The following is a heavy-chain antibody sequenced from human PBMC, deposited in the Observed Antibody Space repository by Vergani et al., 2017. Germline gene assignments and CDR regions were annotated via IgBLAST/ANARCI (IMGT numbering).Heavy chain of an antibody. V-gene: IGHV3-7*04. CDR1: GFTFSSYW. Sequence: EVQLVESGGGLVQPGRSLRLSCAASGFTFSSYWMSWVRQAPGKGLEWVANIKQDGSEKYYVDSVKGRFTISRDNAKNSLYLQMNSLRAEDTAVYYCARDDAYYDYVWGSYRYIGYWGQGTLVTVSS. CDR3: ARDDAYYDYVWGSYRYIGY. J-gene: IGHJ4*02. CDR2: IKQDGSEK. D-gene: IGHD3-16*02.